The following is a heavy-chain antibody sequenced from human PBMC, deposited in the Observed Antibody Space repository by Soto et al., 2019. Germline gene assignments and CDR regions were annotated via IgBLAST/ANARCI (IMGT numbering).Heavy chain of an antibody. D-gene: IGHD3-9*01. J-gene: IGHJ4*02. V-gene: IGHV3-30*18. Sequence: GGSLRLSCAASGFTFSSYGMHWVRQAPGKGLEWVAVISYDGSNKYYADSVKGRFTISRDNSKNTLYLQMNSLRAEDTAVYYCAKDRTYYDILTGIFDYWGQGTLVTAPQ. CDR1: GFTFSSYG. CDR2: ISYDGSNK. CDR3: AKDRTYYDILTGIFDY.